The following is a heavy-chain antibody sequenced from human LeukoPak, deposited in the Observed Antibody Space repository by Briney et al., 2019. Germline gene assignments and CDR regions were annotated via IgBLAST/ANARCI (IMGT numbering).Heavy chain of an antibody. CDR2: ISSSSSTI. J-gene: IGHJ4*02. Sequence: PVGSLRLSCAASGFTFSSYSMNWVRQAPGKGLEWVSYISSSSSTIYYADSVKGRFTISRDNAKNSLYLQMNSLRAEDTAVYYCARFPGSSSWYTLGTRWGQGTLVTVSS. D-gene: IGHD6-13*01. CDR3: ARFPGSSSWYTLGTR. CDR1: GFTFSSYS. V-gene: IGHV3-48*04.